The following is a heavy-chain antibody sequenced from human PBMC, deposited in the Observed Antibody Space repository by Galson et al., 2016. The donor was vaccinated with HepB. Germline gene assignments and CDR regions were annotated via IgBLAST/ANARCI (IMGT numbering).Heavy chain of an antibody. CDR3: ARHLSPSIVEGFDH. Sequence: SETLSLTCSVSGNFVSNDHYYWGWIRQTPGRGLEWLATIYHAGTTYYNPSLESRLSISVDTSKNQFFLGLSSVTAADTAVYYCARHLSPSIVEGFDHWGQGALVTVSS. CDR1: GNFVSNDHYY. J-gene: IGHJ4*02. CDR2: IYHAGTT. D-gene: IGHD1-26*01. V-gene: IGHV4-39*01.